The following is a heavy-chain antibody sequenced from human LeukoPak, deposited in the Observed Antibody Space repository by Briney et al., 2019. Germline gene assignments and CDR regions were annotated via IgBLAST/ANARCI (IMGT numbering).Heavy chain of an antibody. D-gene: IGHD6-19*01. Sequence: ASVKVSCKASGGTFSSYAISWVRQAPGQGLEWMGGIIPIFGTANYAQKFQGRDTITADESTSTAYMQLSSLRSEYTAVYYYARRRGSGWYSGWFDPWGQGTLVTVSS. J-gene: IGHJ5*02. CDR1: GGTFSSYA. CDR3: ARRRGSGWYSGWFDP. CDR2: IIPIFGTA. V-gene: IGHV1-69*13.